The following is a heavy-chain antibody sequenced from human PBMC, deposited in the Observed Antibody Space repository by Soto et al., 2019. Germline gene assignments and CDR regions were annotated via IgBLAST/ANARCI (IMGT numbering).Heavy chain of an antibody. D-gene: IGHD4-17*01. Sequence: EVPLVESGGGLVKPGGSLRLSCATSGFTFNSYTMNWVRQAPGKGLEWVASISSASSSIDFADSVKGRFTISRDNVKNAVLLQMNRLRAEYTGIYYWARYGAFKAVDLLGQGTLVTVAS. J-gene: IGHJ3*01. CDR2: ISSASSSI. CDR3: ARYGAFKAVDL. CDR1: GFTFNSYT. V-gene: IGHV3-21*01.